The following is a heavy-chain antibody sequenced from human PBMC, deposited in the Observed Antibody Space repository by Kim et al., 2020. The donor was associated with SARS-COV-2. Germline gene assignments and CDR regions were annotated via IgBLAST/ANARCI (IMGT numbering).Heavy chain of an antibody. J-gene: IGHJ6*04. CDR2: IIAIFGTA. CDR1: GGTFKRYG. Sequence: SVKVSCKASGGTFKRYGINWVRQAPGQGLEWMGRIIAIFGTADYAQRFQGRLTMTADESTTTAYMELSSLIPEDTAVYYCARRLEVAAIGLGGLDVWGTGTTDIVSS. CDR3: ARRLEVAAIGLGGLDV. V-gene: IGHV1-69*13. D-gene: IGHD6-19*01.